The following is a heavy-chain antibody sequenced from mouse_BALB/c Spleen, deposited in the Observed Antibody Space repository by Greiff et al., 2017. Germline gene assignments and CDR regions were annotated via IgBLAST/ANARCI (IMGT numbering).Heavy chain of an antibody. D-gene: IGHD2-14*01. CDR2: IWSDGST. Sequence: VKVVESGPDLVAPSQSLSITCTVSGFSLTSYGVHWVRQPPGKGLEWLVVIWSDGSTTYNSALKSRLSISKDNSKSQVFLKMNSLQTDDTAMYYCARHGGSYYRHDDAMDYWGQGTSVTVSS. CDR1: GFSLTSYG. J-gene: IGHJ4*01. CDR3: ARHGGSYYRHDDAMDY. V-gene: IGHV2-6-2*01.